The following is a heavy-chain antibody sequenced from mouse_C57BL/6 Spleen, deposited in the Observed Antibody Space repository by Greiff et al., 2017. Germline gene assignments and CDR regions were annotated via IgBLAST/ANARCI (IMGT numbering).Heavy chain of an antibody. CDR1: GFTFSDYG. CDR3: SRLNWDYYAMDY. Sequence: EVKLMESGGGLVKPGGSLKLSCAASGFTFSDYGMHWVRQAPEKGLEWVAYISSGSSTIYYADTVKGRFTISRDNAKNTLFLQMTSLGSEDTAMYYCSRLNWDYYAMDYWGQGTSVTVSS. CDR2: ISSGSSTI. V-gene: IGHV5-17*01. J-gene: IGHJ4*01. D-gene: IGHD4-1*01.